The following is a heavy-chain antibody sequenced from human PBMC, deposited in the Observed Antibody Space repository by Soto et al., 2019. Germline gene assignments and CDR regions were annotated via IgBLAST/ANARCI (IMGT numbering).Heavy chain of an antibody. J-gene: IGHJ4*02. D-gene: IGHD5-18*01. CDR1: GGSFSGYY. Sequence: SETLSLTCAVYGGSFSGYYWSWIRQPPGKGLEWIGEINHSGSTNYSPSLKSRVTISVDTSKNQFSLKLSSVTAADTAVYYCAREARGYSYGLDYWGQGNLVTVSS. V-gene: IGHV4-34*01. CDR2: INHSGST. CDR3: AREARGYSYGLDY.